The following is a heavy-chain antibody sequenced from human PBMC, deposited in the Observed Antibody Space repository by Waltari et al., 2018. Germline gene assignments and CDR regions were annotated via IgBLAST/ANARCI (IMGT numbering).Heavy chain of an antibody. CDR3: ARARSSGVDY. V-gene: IGHV1-69*05. Sequence: QVQLVQSGAEVKKPGSSVKVSCKASGGTFSSYAISWVRQAPGQGLEWMGGIIPIFGTTNYAQKFQGRVTMTRDTSISTAYMELSRLRSDDTAVYYCARARSSGVDYWGQGTLVTVSS. J-gene: IGHJ4*02. CDR1: GGTFSSYA. CDR2: IIPIFGTT. D-gene: IGHD6-19*01.